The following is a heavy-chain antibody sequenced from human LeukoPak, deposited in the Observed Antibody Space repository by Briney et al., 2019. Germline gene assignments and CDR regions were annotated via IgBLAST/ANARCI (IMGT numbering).Heavy chain of an antibody. CDR2: IYYNGST. D-gene: IGHD3-22*01. CDR1: GGSISSYY. Sequence: PSETLSLTCTVSGGSISSYYWSWIRQPPGKGLEWIGYIYYNGSTYYNPSLKSRVTISVDTSKNQFSLKLSSVTAADTAVYYCARDSYYYDSSGYADYWGQGTLVTVSS. V-gene: IGHV4-59*12. J-gene: IGHJ4*02. CDR3: ARDSYYYDSSGYADY.